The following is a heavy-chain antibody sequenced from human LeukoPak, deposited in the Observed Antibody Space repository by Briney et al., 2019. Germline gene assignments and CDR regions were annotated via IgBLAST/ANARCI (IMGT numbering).Heavy chain of an antibody. CDR3: ARDLVGGPAALYADS. D-gene: IGHD2-2*01. V-gene: IGHV1-2*02. CDR2: LNPNSGGT. CDR1: GYTFTSYD. J-gene: IGHJ4*02. Sequence: ASVKVSCKASGYTFTSYDINWVRQATGQGLEWMGWLNPNSGGTNYAQKFQGRVTMTRDTSISTSYMELRRLRSDDTAVYYCARDLVGGPAALYADSWGQGTVVTVSS.